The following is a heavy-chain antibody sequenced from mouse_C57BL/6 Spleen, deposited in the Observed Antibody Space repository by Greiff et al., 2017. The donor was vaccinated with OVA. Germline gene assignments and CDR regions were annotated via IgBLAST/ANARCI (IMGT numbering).Heavy chain of an antibody. J-gene: IGHJ4*01. D-gene: IGHD2-4*01. CDR3: ARLGYDYDDPYYAMDY. V-gene: IGHV1-58*01. Sequence: VQLQQSGAELVRPGSSVKMSCKTSGYTFTSYGINWVKQRPGQGLEWIGYIYLGNGYTEYNEKFKGKATLTSDTSSSTAYMQLSSLTSEDSAIYFCARLGYDYDDPYYAMDYWGQGTSVTVSS. CDR1: GYTFTSYG. CDR2: IYLGNGYT.